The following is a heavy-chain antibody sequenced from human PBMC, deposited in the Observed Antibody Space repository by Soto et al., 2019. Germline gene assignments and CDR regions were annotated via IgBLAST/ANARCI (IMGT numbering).Heavy chain of an antibody. CDR3: ARGGVSTRTFDY. CDR2: IYPSDSDT. V-gene: IGHV5-51*01. Sequence: EXLQISCKGSGYXFAGYLLARVRQMPGKGLELMGIIYPSDSDTRYRPSFQGQVTISADKSISSAYLQWSSMRASDTAMYYCARGGVSTRTFDYWGQGTPVTVSS. D-gene: IGHD3-3*01. CDR1: GYXFAGYL. J-gene: IGHJ4*02.